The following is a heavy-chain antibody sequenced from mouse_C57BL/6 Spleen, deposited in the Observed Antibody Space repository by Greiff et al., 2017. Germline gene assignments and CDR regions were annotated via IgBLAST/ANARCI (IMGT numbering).Heavy chain of an antibody. V-gene: IGHV5-17*01. J-gene: IGHJ2*01. Sequence: EVQVVESGGGLVKPGGSLKLSCAASGFTFSDYGMHWVRQAPEKGLEWVAYISSGSSTIYYADTVKGRFTISRDNAKNTLFLQMTSLRSEDTAMYYCARELFYYDSDGGFDYWGQGTTLTVSS. CDR1: GFTFSDYG. CDR3: ARELFYYDSDGGFDY. CDR2: ISSGSSTI. D-gene: IGHD2-4*01.